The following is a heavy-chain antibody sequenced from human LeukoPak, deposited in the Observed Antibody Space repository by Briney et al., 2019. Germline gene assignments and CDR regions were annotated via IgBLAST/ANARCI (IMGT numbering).Heavy chain of an antibody. CDR2: INHSGST. J-gene: IGHJ3*02. CDR1: GGSFSGYY. D-gene: IGHD3-22*01. V-gene: IGHV4-34*01. Sequence: PSETLSLTCAVYGGSFSGYYWSWIRQPPGKGLEWIGEINHSGSTNYNPSLKSRVTISVDTSKNQFSLKLSSVTAADTAVYYCARGRPRIVGAFDIWGQGTMVTVSS. CDR3: ARGRPRIVGAFDI.